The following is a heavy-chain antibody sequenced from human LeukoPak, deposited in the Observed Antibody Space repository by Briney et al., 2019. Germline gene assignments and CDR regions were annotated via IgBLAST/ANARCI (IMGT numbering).Heavy chain of an antibody. Sequence: GGSLRLSCAASGFTFSSYSMNWVRQAPGKGLEWVSYISSSSSTIYYADSVKGRFTISRDNAKNSLYLQMNSLRAEDTAVYYCATGVRGVIRHYWGQGTLVTVSS. V-gene: IGHV3-48*04. J-gene: IGHJ4*02. D-gene: IGHD3-10*01. CDR2: ISSSSSTI. CDR1: GFTFSSYS. CDR3: ATGVRGVIRHY.